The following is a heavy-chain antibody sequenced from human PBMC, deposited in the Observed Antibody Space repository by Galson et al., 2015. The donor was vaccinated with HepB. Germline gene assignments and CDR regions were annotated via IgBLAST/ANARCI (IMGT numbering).Heavy chain of an antibody. CDR2: IVVGSGNT. CDR1: GFTFTSSA. CDR3: AAATMTTVRAGTGGMDV. Sequence: SVKVSCKASGFTFTSSAVQWVRQARGQRLEWIGWIVVGSGNTNYAQKFQERVTITRDMSTSTAYMELSSLRSKDTAVYYCAAATMTTVRAGTGGMDVWSQGTTVTVSS. V-gene: IGHV1-58*01. D-gene: IGHD4-11*01. J-gene: IGHJ6*02.